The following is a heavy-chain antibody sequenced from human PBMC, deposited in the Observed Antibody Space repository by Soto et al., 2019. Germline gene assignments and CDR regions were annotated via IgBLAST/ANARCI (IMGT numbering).Heavy chain of an antibody. D-gene: IGHD3-10*01. Sequence: SVKVSCKASGGTFSSYTFSWVRQAPGQGLEWMGRINPMLDIANYAQKFPGRVTITADKSTSTAYMEMSSLRSEDTAMYYCEAPYDSGSYYFDSWGKGTQVTVSS. CDR1: GGTFSSYT. CDR3: EAPYDSGSYYFDS. CDR2: INPMLDIA. J-gene: IGHJ4*02. V-gene: IGHV1-69*02.